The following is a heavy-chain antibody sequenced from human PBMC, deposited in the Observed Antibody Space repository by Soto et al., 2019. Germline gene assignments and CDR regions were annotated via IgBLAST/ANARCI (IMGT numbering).Heavy chain of an antibody. CDR1: GGSISSYY. D-gene: IGHD3-16*01. Sequence: SETLSLTCTVSGGSISSYYLRWIRQPPGKGLEWIGYIYYSGSTNYNPSLKSRVTISVDTSKNQFSLKLSSVTAADTAVYYCARRYGGNFDYWGQGTLVTVS. J-gene: IGHJ4*02. CDR3: ARRYGGNFDY. CDR2: IYYSGST. V-gene: IGHV4-59*01.